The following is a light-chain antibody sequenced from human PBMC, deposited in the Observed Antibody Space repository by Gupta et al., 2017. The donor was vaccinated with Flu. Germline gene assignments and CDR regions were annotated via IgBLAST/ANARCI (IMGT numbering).Light chain of an antibody. V-gene: IGLV1-47*01. Sequence: HSVLPQPPSASAPPAQRVTISCSGSSSNIGSHSVYWYQQLPGAAPKLLIYRIDQRPSGVPDRFSGSKSGTSASLAISGLRSEDEADYYCATWDDSLSGRVFGGGTKLTVL. J-gene: IGLJ3*02. CDR3: ATWDDSLSGRV. CDR1: SSNIGSHS. CDR2: RID.